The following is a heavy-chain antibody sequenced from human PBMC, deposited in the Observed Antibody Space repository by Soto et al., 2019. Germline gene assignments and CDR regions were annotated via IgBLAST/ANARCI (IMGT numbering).Heavy chain of an antibody. J-gene: IGHJ4*02. CDR2: ISGTFGTT. CDR3: ATSTSGWGEFGF. CDR1: GGTFSSYT. D-gene: IGHD6-19*01. Sequence: QVQLVQSGAEVKKPGSSLKVSCKASGGTFSSYTFNWVRQAPGHGLECMGQISGTFGTTNYAQKFQGRITITADRSTTTVYMELSSLRSEDTAVYYCATSTSGWGEFGFWGQGTLITVSS. V-gene: IGHV1-69*14.